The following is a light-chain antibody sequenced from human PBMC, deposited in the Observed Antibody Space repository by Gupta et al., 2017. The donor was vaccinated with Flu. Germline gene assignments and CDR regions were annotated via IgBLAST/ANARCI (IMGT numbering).Light chain of an antibody. Sequence: DIVMTQSPDSLAVSLGERATINCKSSQSVLYSSNNKNYLAWYQQKPGQPPKLLIYWASTRESGVPDRFSGSGSGTDFTLTISSLQAEDVAVYYCQQYYSATLTFGPGTKVEIK. V-gene: IGKV4-1*01. J-gene: IGKJ3*01. CDR1: QSVLYSSNNKNY. CDR3: QQYYSATLT. CDR2: WAS.